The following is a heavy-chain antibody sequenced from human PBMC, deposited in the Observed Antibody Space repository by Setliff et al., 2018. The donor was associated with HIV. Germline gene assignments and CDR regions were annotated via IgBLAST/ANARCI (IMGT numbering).Heavy chain of an antibody. Sequence: GGSLRLSCAASGFTFSTYWMSWVRQAPGKGLEWVANIKQDGSEKNYLDSVKGRFTISRDNGKDSLYLQMNSLRADDTALYYCAREGQATDSFDIWGQGTMVTVSS. CDR3: AREGQATDSFDI. CDR1: GFTFSTYW. CDR2: IKQDGSEK. J-gene: IGHJ3*02. V-gene: IGHV3-7*01. D-gene: IGHD5-12*01.